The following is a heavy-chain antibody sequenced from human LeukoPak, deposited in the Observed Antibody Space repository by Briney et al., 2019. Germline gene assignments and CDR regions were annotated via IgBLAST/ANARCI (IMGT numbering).Heavy chain of an antibody. J-gene: IGHJ5*02. D-gene: IGHD6-6*01. V-gene: IGHV3-21*01. CDR1: GFTVSSNY. CDR2: ISSSSSYI. Sequence: GGSLRLSCAASGFTVSSNYMSWVRQAPGKGLEWVSSISSSSSYIYYADSVKGRFTISRDNAKNSLYLQMNSLRAEDTAVYYCAREVKGSSPVHLTNWFDPWGQGTLVTVSS. CDR3: AREVKGSSPVHLTNWFDP.